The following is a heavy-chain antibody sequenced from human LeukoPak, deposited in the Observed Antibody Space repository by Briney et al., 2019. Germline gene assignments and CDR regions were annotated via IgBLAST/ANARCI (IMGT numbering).Heavy chain of an antibody. Sequence: PGGSLRLSCAASGFTFNDYYMSWIRQAPGKGLEWVSYISSSGSIIYYADSVKGRFTISRDNAKNSLNLQMNSLRAEDTAVYYCAREPYYYDSSGYSVDYWGQGTLVTVSS. J-gene: IGHJ4*02. CDR1: GFTFNDYY. CDR3: AREPYYYDSSGYSVDY. V-gene: IGHV3-11*01. CDR2: ISSSGSII. D-gene: IGHD3-22*01.